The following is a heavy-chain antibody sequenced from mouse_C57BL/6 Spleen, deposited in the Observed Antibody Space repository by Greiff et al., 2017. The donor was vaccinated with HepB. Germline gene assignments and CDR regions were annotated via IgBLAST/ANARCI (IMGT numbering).Heavy chain of an antibody. D-gene: IGHD1-1*01. CDR1: GYTFTSYW. Sequence: VQLQQSGAELVKPGASVKMSCKASGYTFTSYWITWVKQRPGQGLEWIGDIYPGSGSTNYNEKFKSKATLTVDTSSSTAYMQLSSLTSEDSAVYYCARETFTTVYFDYWGQGTTLTVSS. V-gene: IGHV1-55*01. CDR3: ARETFTTVYFDY. CDR2: IYPGSGST. J-gene: IGHJ2*01.